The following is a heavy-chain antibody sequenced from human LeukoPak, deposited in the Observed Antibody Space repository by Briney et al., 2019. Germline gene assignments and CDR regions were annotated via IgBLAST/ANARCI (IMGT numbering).Heavy chain of an antibody. CDR1: GGTFSSYA. J-gene: IGHJ4*02. D-gene: IGHD6-6*01. V-gene: IGHV1-69*05. CDR3: ARMSRYSSSSGNFDY. Sequence: SVKVSCKASGGTFSSYAISWVRQAPGQGLEWMGGIIPILGTANYAQKFQGRVTITTDESTSTAYMELSSLRSEDTAVYYCARMSRYSSSSGNFDYWGQGTLVTVSS. CDR2: IIPILGTA.